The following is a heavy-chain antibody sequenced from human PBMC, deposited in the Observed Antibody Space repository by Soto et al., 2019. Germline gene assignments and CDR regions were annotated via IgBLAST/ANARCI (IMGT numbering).Heavy chain of an antibody. D-gene: IGHD2-2*01. CDR3: ARVVPGAEAWFGP. V-gene: IGHV1-18*01. CDR2: ISLYSDGT. CDR1: GYTFSNYG. Sequence: QVQLVQSGGEVKRPGASVKVSCKTSGYTFSNYGITWVRQAPGQPLEWLGWISLYSDGTNYAQKFQGRVSITTDTSTTHAYMERRRLRADVTAVYYFARVVPGAEAWFGPWGQGTLVTVSS. J-gene: IGHJ5*02.